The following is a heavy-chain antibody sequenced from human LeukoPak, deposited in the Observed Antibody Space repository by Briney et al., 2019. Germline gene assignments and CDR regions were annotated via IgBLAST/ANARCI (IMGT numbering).Heavy chain of an antibody. CDR1: GASISSSNYY. Sequence: SETLSLTCTVSGASISSSNYYWGWIRQPPGKGLEWIGNIYYSGSTYYSGSTYYNPSLRSRVTISVDTSKNQFSLNLSSVTAADTAMYYCAKSNGYGLIDYWGQGTLVTVSS. CDR2: IYYSGSTYYSGST. V-gene: IGHV4-39*01. D-gene: IGHD5-12*01. J-gene: IGHJ4*02. CDR3: AKSNGYGLIDY.